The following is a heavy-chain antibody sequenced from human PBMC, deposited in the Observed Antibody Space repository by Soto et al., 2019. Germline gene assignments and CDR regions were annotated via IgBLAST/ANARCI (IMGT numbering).Heavy chain of an antibody. CDR1: GYTFTSYG. D-gene: IGHD6-13*01. V-gene: IGHV1-18*04. CDR3: ARVVAAARSDGMDV. J-gene: IGHJ6*02. CDR2: ISAYNGNT. Sequence: ASVNVSCTAAGYTFTSYGISWVRQAPGQGLEWMGWISAYNGNTNYAQKLQGRVTMTTDTSTSTAYRELRSLRSDDTAVYYCARVVAAARSDGMDVWGQGTTVTVSS.